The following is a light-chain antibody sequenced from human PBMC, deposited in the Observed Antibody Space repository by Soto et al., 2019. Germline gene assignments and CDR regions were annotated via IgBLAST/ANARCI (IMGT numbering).Light chain of an antibody. V-gene: IGLV1-40*01. CDR3: QSYDSSLSGSV. J-gene: IGLJ3*02. CDR2: GNS. CDR1: SSNIGAGYD. Sequence: QSVLTQPPSVSGAPGQRVTISCTGSSSNIGAGYDVHWYQQLPGTAPKLLIYGNSNRPSGVPDRFSGSKSGSSASLAITGLQAADDADYYCQSYDSSLSGSVFGGGTKVTVL.